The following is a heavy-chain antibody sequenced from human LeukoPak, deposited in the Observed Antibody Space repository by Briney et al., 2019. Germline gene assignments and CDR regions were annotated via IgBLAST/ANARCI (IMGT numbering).Heavy chain of an antibody. Sequence: PGGSLRLSCSASGFTFTRFAMSWVRQSPGQGLEWVSAIRATDGTTYYADSVRGRFTVSRDNSKNTLYLQMNSLRAEDTAVYYCAQEVYVISRETPTNYFDYWGQGTLVTVSS. J-gene: IGHJ4*02. CDR2: IRATDGTT. V-gene: IGHV3-23*01. CDR1: GFTFTRFA. D-gene: IGHD1-26*01. CDR3: AQEVYVISRETPTNYFDY.